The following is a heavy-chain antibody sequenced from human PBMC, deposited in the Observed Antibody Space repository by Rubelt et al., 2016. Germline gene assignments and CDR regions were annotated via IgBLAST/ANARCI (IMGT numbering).Heavy chain of an antibody. CDR2: ISPSSSYI. V-gene: IGHV3-21*01. Sequence: EVQLVESGGGLVKPGGSLRLSCAASGFTLSSYSMNWVRQAPGKGLEWVSFISPSSSYIYYSDSVKGRFTFSRDDAKNSMYLQMNSLRAEDTAVYYCASEWYYSDSSGYSPKNYYYGRDVWGQGTTVTVS. J-gene: IGHJ6*02. D-gene: IGHD3-22*01. CDR1: GFTLSSYS. CDR3: ASEWYYSDSSGYSPKNYYYGRDV.